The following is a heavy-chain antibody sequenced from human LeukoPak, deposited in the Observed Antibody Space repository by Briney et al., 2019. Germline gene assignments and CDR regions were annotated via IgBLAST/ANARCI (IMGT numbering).Heavy chain of an antibody. CDR2: IRGSGDRT. Sequence: HPGGSLRLSCAASGFTFSSYAMSWVRQAPRKGLEWVSAIRGSGDRTHYADSVKGRFTISRDNSKNTLYLQMNSLRAEDTAVYYCARFDTAMALGYWGQGTLVTVSS. D-gene: IGHD5-18*01. CDR3: ARFDTAMALGY. J-gene: IGHJ4*02. V-gene: IGHV3-23*01. CDR1: GFTFSSYA.